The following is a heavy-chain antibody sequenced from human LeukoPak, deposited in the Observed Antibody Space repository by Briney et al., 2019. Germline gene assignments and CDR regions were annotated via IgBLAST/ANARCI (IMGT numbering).Heavy chain of an antibody. J-gene: IGHJ5*02. CDR3: AKGGHFSCFDP. Sequence: PGGCLRLSCAVSGLTFKNYAMTWVRQAPGKGLEWVSTISGKGDSTFYADSVKGRFTISRDNSRNTLSLQMNSLRADDTALYYCAKGGHFSCFDPWGQGTLLTVSS. CDR1: GLTFKNYA. V-gene: IGHV3-23*01. CDR2: ISGKGDST. D-gene: IGHD1-26*01.